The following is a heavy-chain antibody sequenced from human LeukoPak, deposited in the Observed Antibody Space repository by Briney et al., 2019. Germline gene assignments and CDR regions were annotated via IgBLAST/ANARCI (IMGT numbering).Heavy chain of an antibody. D-gene: IGHD3-3*01. CDR3: ARVWRETAWSGTKRINWFDP. CDR2: ISAYNGNT. V-gene: IGHV1-18*01. CDR1: GYTFTSYG. Sequence: ASVKVSCKASGYTFTSYGISWVRQAPGRGLEWMGWISAYNGNTNYAQKLQGRVTMTTDTSTSTAYMELRSLRSDDTAVYYCARVWRETAWSGTKRINWFDPLGQGTLVTVSS. J-gene: IGHJ5*02.